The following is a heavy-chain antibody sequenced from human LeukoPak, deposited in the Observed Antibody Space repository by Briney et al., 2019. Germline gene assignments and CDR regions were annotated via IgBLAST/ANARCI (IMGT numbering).Heavy chain of an antibody. D-gene: IGHD2-2*01. V-gene: IGHV4-59*08. CDR1: GGSINNYY. CDR3: ASLGYCSSISCRPY. J-gene: IGHJ4*02. CDR2: IYYSGST. Sequence: SETLSLTCTVSGGSINNYYWSWIRQPPGKGLEWIGYIYYSGSTNYNPSLKSRVTISIDTSKNHFSLKLTSVTAADRAVYYCASLGYCSSISCRPYWGQGTQVTVSS.